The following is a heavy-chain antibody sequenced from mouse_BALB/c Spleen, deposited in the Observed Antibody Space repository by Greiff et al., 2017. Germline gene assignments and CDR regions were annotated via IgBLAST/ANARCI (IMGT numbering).Heavy chain of an antibody. J-gene: IGHJ4*01. Sequence: EVQLVESGGGLVKPGGSLKLSCAASGFTFSDYYMYWVRQTPEKRLEWVATISDGGSYTYYPDSVKGRFTISRDNAKNNLYLQMSSLKSEDTAMYYCARERGYDGYYYAMDYWGQGTSVTVSS. D-gene: IGHD2-14*01. CDR2: ISDGGSYT. CDR3: ARERGYDGYYYAMDY. CDR1: GFTFSDYY. V-gene: IGHV5-4*02.